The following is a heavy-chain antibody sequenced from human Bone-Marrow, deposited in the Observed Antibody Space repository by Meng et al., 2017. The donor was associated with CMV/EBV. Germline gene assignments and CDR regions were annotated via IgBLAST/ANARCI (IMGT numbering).Heavy chain of an antibody. CDR3: ARGLGI. Sequence: SETLSLTCAVYGGSFSGYYWSWIRQPPGKGLEWIGEINHSGGTNYNPSLKSRVTISVDTSKNQFSLKLSSVTAADTAVYYRARGLGIWGQGTLVPSPQ. J-gene: IGHJ4*02. CDR1: GGSFSGYY. D-gene: IGHD3-16*01. V-gene: IGHV4-34*01. CDR2: INHSGGT.